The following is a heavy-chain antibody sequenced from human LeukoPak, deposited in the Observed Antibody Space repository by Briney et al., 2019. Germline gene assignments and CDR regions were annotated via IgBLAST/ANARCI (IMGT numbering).Heavy chain of an antibody. CDR2: INAGNGNT. V-gene: IGHV1-3*01. Sequence: GASAKVSCKASGYTFTSYAMHWVRQAPGQRLEWMGWINAGNGNTKYSQKFQGRVTITRDTSASTAYMELSSLRSEDTAVYYCARDLLGYCSSTSCRRGNWFDPWGQGTLVTVSS. J-gene: IGHJ5*02. D-gene: IGHD2-2*01. CDR3: ARDLLGYCSSTSCRRGNWFDP. CDR1: GYTFTSYA.